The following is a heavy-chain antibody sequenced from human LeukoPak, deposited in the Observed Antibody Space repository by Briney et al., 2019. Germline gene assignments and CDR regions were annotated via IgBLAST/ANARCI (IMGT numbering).Heavy chain of an antibody. V-gene: IGHV4-39*01. D-gene: IGHD2-2*01. CDR3: ARHRYCNTSSCYAFDY. Sequence: SETLSLTCSVSGASITSSSFYWGWIRQPPGKGLEWIGSIYYTGSADYNPSLKSRVTISVDTSKNQFSLKLTSVTAADAAVYYCARHRYCNTSSCYAFDYWGQGTLVTVSS. CDR2: IYYTGSA. J-gene: IGHJ4*02. CDR1: GASITSSSFY.